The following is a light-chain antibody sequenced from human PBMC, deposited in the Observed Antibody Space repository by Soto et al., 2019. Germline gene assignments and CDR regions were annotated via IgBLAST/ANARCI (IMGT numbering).Light chain of an antibody. Sequence: DIVLTQSPGTLSLSPGERATLSCRASQTVSSIYLAWYQQKPGQAPRLLIYNGSSRATGIPDRFSGSGSGTDFTLTISRLEPEDFAVYYCQQYHSSLWTFGQGTKVDIK. CDR3: QQYHSSLWT. CDR1: QTVSSIY. V-gene: IGKV3-20*01. J-gene: IGKJ1*01. CDR2: NGS.